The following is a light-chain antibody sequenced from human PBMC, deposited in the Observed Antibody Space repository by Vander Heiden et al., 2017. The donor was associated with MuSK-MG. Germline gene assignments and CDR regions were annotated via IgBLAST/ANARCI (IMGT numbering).Light chain of an antibody. V-gene: IGKV1-16*02. CDR2: AVS. J-gene: IGKJ2*01. CDR3: QQYHSLPPT. Sequence: DIQMTQSPSSLSASVGDRVTITCRASQAIGDHIAWFQQKPGKPPKSLIYAVSSFQSGVPSKFSGSGSGTDFTLTISSLQPEDFATYYCQQYHSLPPTFGQGTKLXVK. CDR1: QAIGDH.